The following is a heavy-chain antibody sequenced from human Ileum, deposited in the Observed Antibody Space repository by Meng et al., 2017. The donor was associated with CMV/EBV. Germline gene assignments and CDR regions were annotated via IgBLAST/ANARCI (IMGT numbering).Heavy chain of an antibody. CDR1: GFTFSNYG. J-gene: IGHJ6*02. V-gene: IGHV3-30*02. Sequence: GESLKISCAASGFTFSNYGMHWVRQAPGKGLEWVAFIRFDGSYKYYADSVKGRFTISRDNSKNTLYLQMNSLRAEDTAVYYCAKGGSGSYPTYGMDVWGQGTTVTGAS. CDR2: IRFDGSYK. D-gene: IGHD1-26*01. CDR3: AKGGSGSYPTYGMDV.